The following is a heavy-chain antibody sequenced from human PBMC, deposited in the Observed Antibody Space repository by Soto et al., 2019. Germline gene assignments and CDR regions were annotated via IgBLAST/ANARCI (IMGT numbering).Heavy chain of an antibody. V-gene: IGHV3-30*03. Sequence: QVELVESGGGVVQPGGSLRLSCAASGFTFSNYGLHWVRQAPGKGLEWAAVISFDGSNKYYADSMKGRFTVSRENSKNTLYLQMTILRPEETVRYNCAIFLRKVDPAMIPGASWGQGTLVTVSS. CDR3: AIFLRKVDPAMIPGAS. CDR2: ISFDGSNK. J-gene: IGHJ5*02. CDR1: GFTFSNYG. D-gene: IGHD5-18*01.